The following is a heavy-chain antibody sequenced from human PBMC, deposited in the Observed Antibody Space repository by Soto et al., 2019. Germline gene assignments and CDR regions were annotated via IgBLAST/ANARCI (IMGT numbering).Heavy chain of an antibody. CDR1: GYSFTSYW. Sequence: GESLKISCEGSGYSFTSYWIGWVRQMPGKGLEWMGIIYPGDSDTRYSPSFQGQVTISADKSISTAYLQWSSLKASDTAMYYCARHYCSGGSCHYGMDVWGQGTTVTVSS. V-gene: IGHV5-51*01. D-gene: IGHD2-15*01. J-gene: IGHJ6*02. CDR2: IYPGDSDT. CDR3: ARHYCSGGSCHYGMDV.